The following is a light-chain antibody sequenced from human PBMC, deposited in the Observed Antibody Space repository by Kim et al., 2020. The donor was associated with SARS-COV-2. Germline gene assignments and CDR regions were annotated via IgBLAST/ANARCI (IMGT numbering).Light chain of an antibody. CDR2: RAS. J-gene: IGKJ2*01. CDR3: QQYNTYPYT. V-gene: IGKV1-5*03. CDR1: QTITSW. Sequence: DIQMTQSPSTLSAPVGDRVTITCRASQTITSWLAWYQQKPGKAPKLLIYRASSLESGVPSRCSGSGSGTEFTLTISSLQPDDFATYYCQQYNTYPYTFGQGTKLEI.